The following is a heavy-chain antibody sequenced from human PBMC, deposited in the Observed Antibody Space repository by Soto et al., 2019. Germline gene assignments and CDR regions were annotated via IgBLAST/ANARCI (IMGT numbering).Heavy chain of an antibody. J-gene: IGHJ6*01. CDR3: TRGLLGGAPSYTFHGMDV. D-gene: IGHD1-26*01. CDR1: GFTFSDHY. CDR2: SRNRVNSHTT. Sequence: EVQLVDSGGGLVQPGGSLRLSCAASGFTFSDHYMDWVRQAPGKGVEWVARSRNRVNSHTTEYAASVKGRFTIPRDESKSSLYLQMNSLKIEDTAVYYCTRGLLGGAPSYTFHGMDVWGQGTTVTVSS. V-gene: IGHV3-72*01.